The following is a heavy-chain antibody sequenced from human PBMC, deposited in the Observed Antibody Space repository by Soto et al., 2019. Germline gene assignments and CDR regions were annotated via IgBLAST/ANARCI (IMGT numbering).Heavy chain of an antibody. Sequence: GESRKISCEGSGYTFTYYWIGWVRQMPGKGLEWMGVTYPFDSDTRYSPSFQGRVTISAVQSTNTAYLELSRLQASDTAIYYCGRHYGGATTAIDYWGQGTLVTVSS. J-gene: IGHJ4*01. D-gene: IGHD1-26*01. CDR2: TYPFDSDT. V-gene: IGHV5-51*01. CDR3: GRHYGGATTAIDY. CDR1: GYTFTYYW.